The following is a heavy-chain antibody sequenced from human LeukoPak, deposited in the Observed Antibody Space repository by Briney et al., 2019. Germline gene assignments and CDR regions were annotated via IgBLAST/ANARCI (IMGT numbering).Heavy chain of an antibody. D-gene: IGHD3-22*01. CDR2: ISAYNGNT. CDR1: GYTFTSYG. J-gene: IGHJ5*02. V-gene: IGHV1-18*01. CDR3: ASSNYYDSSGYYPWYNWFDP. Sequence: ASVKVSCKASGYTFTSYGISWVRQALGQGLEWMGWISAYNGNTNYAQKLQGRVTMTTDTSTSTAYMELRSLRSDDTAVYYCASSNYYDSSGYYPWYNWFDPWGQGTLVTVSS.